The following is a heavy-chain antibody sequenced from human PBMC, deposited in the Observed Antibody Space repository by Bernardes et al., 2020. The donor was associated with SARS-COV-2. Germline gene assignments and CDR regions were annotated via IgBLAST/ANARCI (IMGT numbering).Heavy chain of an antibody. V-gene: IGHV1-2*02. D-gene: IGHD3-3*01. J-gene: IGHJ4*02. Sequence: AAPKVYCKASGYTFTGYYMPWVRQAPGQGLEWMGWINPNSGGTNYAQKFQGRVTMTRDTSISTAYMELSRLRSDDTTVYYCARVEKRDYDFWSGYYPLRSNFDYWGQGTLVTGSA. CDR1: GYTFTGYY. CDR3: ARVEKRDYDFWSGYYPLRSNFDY. CDR2: INPNSGGT.